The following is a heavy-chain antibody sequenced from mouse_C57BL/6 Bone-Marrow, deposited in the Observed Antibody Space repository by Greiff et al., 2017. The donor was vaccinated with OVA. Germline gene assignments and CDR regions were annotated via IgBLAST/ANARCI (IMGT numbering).Heavy chain of an antibody. J-gene: IGHJ3*01. Sequence: VQLQQSVAELVRPGASVKLSCTASGFNIKNPYMHWVKQRPEQGLEWIGRIDPANGNTKYAPKFQGKATITADTSSNTAYLQLSSLTSEDTAIYYCAREDYDYSFAYWGQGTLVTVSA. CDR2: IDPANGNT. CDR1: GFNIKNPY. D-gene: IGHD2-4*01. CDR3: AREDYDYSFAY. V-gene: IGHV14-3*01.